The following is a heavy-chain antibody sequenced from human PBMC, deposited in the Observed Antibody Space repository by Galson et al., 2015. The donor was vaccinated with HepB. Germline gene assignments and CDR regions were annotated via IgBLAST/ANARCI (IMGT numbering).Heavy chain of an antibody. Sequence: ETLSLTCTVSGGSISSYYWNWIRQPPGKGLEWIGYIYYSGSTSYNPSLKSRLTISLDTSKNQFSLRLSSVTAADTAVYYCARASPSRAKFDYWGQGTLVTVSS. CDR1: GGSISSYY. D-gene: IGHD3-10*01. V-gene: IGHV4-59*08. J-gene: IGHJ4*02. CDR3: ARASPSRAKFDY. CDR2: IYYSGST.